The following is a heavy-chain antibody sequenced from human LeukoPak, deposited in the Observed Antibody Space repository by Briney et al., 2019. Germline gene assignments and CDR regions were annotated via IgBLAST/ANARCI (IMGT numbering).Heavy chain of an antibody. J-gene: IGHJ6*03. D-gene: IGHD6-6*01. CDR2: MNPNSGNT. CDR3: ARASYSSSSRGYYYYMDV. V-gene: IGHV1-8*01. Sequence: GASVKVSCKASGYTFTSYDINWVRQATGQGLEWMGWMNPNSGNTGYAQKFQGRVTMTRNTSISTAYMELSSLRSEDTAVYYCARASYSSSSRGYYYYMDVWGKGTTVTVSS. CDR1: GYTFTSYD.